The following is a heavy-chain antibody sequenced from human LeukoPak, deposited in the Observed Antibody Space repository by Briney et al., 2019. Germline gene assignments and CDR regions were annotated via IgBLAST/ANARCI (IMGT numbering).Heavy chain of an antibody. D-gene: IGHD3-16*01. V-gene: IGHV3-23*01. CDR3: AKGGTMITFGGVIGFY. CDR2: ISGSGGST. J-gene: IGHJ4*02. CDR1: GFTFSSYA. Sequence: GGSLRLSCAASGFTFSSYAMSWVRQAPGKGLEWVSAISGSGGSTDYADSVKGRFTISRDNSKNTLYLQMNSLRAEDTAVYYCAKGGTMITFGGVIGFYWGQGNLVTVSS.